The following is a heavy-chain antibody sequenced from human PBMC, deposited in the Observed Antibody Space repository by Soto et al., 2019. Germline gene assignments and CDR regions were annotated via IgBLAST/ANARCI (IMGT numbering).Heavy chain of an antibody. CDR3: AASGFDTFVAY. V-gene: IGHV3-73*02. CDR1: GFTFSDSA. Sequence: EVQLVESGGGLVQPGGSLKLSCAASGFTFSDSAMHWVRQASGKGLEWVGRIRDKSNTYATAYAASVKGRCTISSDESDNTAYLQMTSLKIEDTAVYYCAASGFDTFVAYWGQGTLVPVSS. D-gene: IGHD5-12*01. CDR2: IRDKSNTYAT. J-gene: IGHJ4*02.